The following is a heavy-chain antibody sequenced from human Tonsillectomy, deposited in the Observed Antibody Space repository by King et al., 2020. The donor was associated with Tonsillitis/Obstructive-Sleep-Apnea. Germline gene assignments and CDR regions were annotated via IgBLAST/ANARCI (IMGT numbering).Heavy chain of an antibody. J-gene: IGHJ4*02. CDR2: IRNKDMRYTT. D-gene: IGHD1-26*01. CDR3: ARVAGSYD. CDR1: GFTLSDHY. V-gene: IGHV3-72*01. Sequence: VQLVESGGGLVQPGGPLRLSCAGLGFTLSDHYMDWVRQAPGKGLEWVGRIRNKDMRYTTEYAASVKGRFTISRDDSKTSLFLEMNSLKTEDTAVYYCARVAGSYDLGQGTLVTVSS.